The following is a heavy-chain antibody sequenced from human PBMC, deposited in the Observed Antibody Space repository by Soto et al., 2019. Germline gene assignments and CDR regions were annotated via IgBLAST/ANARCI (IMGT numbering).Heavy chain of an antibody. D-gene: IGHD4-17*01. CDR3: ARDRYGDYSYYYGMDV. CDR2: IIPILGIA. CDR1: GGTFSSYT. V-gene: IGHV1-69*08. Sequence: QVQLVQSGAEVKKPGSSVKVSCKASGGTFSSYTISWVRQAPGQGLEWMGRIIPILGIANYAQKFQGRVTITADKSTSTADMELSSLRSEDTAVYYCARDRYGDYSYYYGMDVWGQGTTVTVSS. J-gene: IGHJ6*02.